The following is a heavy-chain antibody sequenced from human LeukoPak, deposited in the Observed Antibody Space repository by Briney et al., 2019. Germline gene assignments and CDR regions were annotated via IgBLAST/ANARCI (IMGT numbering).Heavy chain of an antibody. V-gene: IGHV3-49*04. Sequence: GGTLRLSCTASGFTFSDYAMSWVRQAPGKGRWWVGFIRNKANGGTADYAASVKGRFTISRDDSKTIAYLQMNSLKTEDTAVYYCSRAYSTGWLGINDYWGQGALATVSS. CDR3: SRAYSTGWLGINDY. CDR1: GFTFSDYA. J-gene: IGHJ4*02. CDR2: IRNKANGGTA. D-gene: IGHD6-19*01.